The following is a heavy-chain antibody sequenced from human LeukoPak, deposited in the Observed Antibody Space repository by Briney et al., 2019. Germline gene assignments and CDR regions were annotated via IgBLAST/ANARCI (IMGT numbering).Heavy chain of an antibody. CDR3: ARGGGLDV. V-gene: IGHV3-7*03. D-gene: IGHD3-16*01. CDR1: GFTFSSYW. CDR2: INHNGNVN. J-gene: IGHJ6*02. Sequence: GGSLTPFCAASGFTFSSYWMNWARQAPGKGLEWVASINHNGNVNYYVDSVKGRFTISIDNAKNSLYLQLSNLRAEDTAVYFCARGGGLDVWGQGATVTVSS.